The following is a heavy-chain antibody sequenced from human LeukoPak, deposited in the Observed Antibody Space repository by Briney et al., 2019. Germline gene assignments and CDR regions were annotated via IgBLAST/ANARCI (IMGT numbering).Heavy chain of an antibody. D-gene: IGHD3-22*01. J-gene: IGHJ4*02. Sequence: ASVKVSCKASGYTSTSYGISWVRQAPGQGLERMGWISAYNGNTNYAQKLQGRVTMTTDTSTSTAYMELRSLRSDDTAVYYCARSSGGYYYDSSGFLDYWGQGTLVTVSS. CDR2: ISAYNGNT. CDR3: ARSSGGYYYDSSGFLDY. CDR1: GYTSTSYG. V-gene: IGHV1-18*01.